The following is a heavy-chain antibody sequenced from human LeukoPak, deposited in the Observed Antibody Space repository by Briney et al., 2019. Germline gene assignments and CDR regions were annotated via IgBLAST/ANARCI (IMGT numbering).Heavy chain of an antibody. CDR2: IHYSGST. D-gene: IGHD3-16*01. CDR3: ARLGALHDAFDV. J-gene: IGHJ3*01. Sequence: SETLSLTCTVSGDSIRSYYWSWIRQPPGKGLEWIGNIHYSGSTKYNPPLKSRVTISVDTSKNQFSLKVSSLTAADTAVYYCARLGALHDAFDVWGQATLVTVSS. CDR1: GDSIRSYY. V-gene: IGHV4-59*12.